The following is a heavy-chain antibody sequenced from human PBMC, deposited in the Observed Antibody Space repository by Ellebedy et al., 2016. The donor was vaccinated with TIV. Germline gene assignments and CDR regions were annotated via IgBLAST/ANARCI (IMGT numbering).Heavy chain of an antibody. CDR2: IYYTGST. J-gene: IGHJ4*02. V-gene: IGHV4-59*11. CDR3: AREFRYDFWRGPLDH. D-gene: IGHD3-3*01. Sequence: SETLSLTXTVSLGSISSHYWTWIRQPPGQGLAWLGNIYYTGSTSYSPSLTGRVTISIDTPENQFSLKVTSVTAADTAVYYCAREFRYDFWRGPLDHWGQGTTVIVSS. CDR1: LGSISSHY.